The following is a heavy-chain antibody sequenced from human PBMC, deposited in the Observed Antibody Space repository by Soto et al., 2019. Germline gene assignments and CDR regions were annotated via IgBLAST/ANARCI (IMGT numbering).Heavy chain of an antibody. CDR2: IYYSGST. D-gene: IGHD2-15*01. Sequence: SETLSLTCTVSGGSISSYYWSWIRQPPGKGLEWIGYIYYSGSTNYNPSLTSRVTISVDTSKSQFSLKLNSVTAADTAVYYCARQLGYCSGGNCYFDCWGQGTLVTVSS. J-gene: IGHJ4*02. CDR3: ARQLGYCSGGNCYFDC. CDR1: GGSISSYY. V-gene: IGHV4-59*08.